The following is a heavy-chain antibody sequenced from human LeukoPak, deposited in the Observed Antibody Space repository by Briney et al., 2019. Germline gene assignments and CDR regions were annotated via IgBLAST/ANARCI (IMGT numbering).Heavy chain of an antibody. CDR3: AKGITYYDILTLFDY. D-gene: IGHD3-9*01. CDR1: GFTFSSYG. CDR2: ISYDGSNK. V-gene: IGHV3-30*18. J-gene: IGHJ4*02. Sequence: GRSLRLSCAASGFTFSSYGMHWVRQAPGKGLEWVAVISYDGSNKYYADSVKGRFTISRDNSKNTLYLQMNSLRAEDTAVYYCAKGITYYDILTLFDYWGQGTLVTVSS.